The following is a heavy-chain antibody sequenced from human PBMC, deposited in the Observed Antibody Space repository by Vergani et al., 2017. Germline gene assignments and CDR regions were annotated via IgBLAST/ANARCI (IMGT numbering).Heavy chain of an antibody. CDR1: GGTFSSYA. Sequence: QVQLVQSGAEVKKPGSSVKVSCKASGGTFSSYAISWVRQAPGQGLEWMGGIIPIFGTANYAQKFQGRVTITADESTSTAYMELSSLRSEDTAVYYCARVGHLVAVTGEGPSLDLWGRGTLVTVSS. V-gene: IGHV1-69*01. J-gene: IGHJ2*01. CDR3: ARVGHLVAVTGEGPSLDL. D-gene: IGHD2-21*02. CDR2: IIPIFGTA.